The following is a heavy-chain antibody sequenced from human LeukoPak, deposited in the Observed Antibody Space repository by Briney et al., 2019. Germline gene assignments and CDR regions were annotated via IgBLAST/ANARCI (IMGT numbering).Heavy chain of an antibody. CDR2: INGGSGNT. V-gene: IGHV1-3*01. CDR3: ANPRYDSSGYYYVD. CDR1: GYTFTDYT. J-gene: IGHJ4*02. Sequence: WASVKVSCTASGYTFTDYTMHWLRQDPGQRLDWLGWINGGSGNTKYSPEFQGRVTITRDTSASTAYMELSSLRSEDTAVYYCANPRYDSSGYYYVDWGQGTLVTVSS. D-gene: IGHD3-22*01.